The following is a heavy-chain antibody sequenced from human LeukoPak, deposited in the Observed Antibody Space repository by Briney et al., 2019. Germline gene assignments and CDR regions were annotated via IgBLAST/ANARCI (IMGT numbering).Heavy chain of an antibody. CDR1: GFNFIDHY. J-gene: IGHJ4*02. CDR3: ARRNSVTQGLDN. CDR2: IRNKANSYTT. V-gene: IGHV3-72*01. D-gene: IGHD5/OR15-5a*01. Sequence: GGSLRLSCAASGFNFIDHYMDWVRQAPGKGLEWIGRIRNKANSYTTEYAASVKGRFTVSRDDSKNSLFLQMNSLESEDTAVYYCARRNSVTQGLDNWGQGTLVTVSS.